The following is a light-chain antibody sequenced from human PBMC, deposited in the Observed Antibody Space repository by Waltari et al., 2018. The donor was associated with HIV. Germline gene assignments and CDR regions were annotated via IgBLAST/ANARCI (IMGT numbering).Light chain of an antibody. CDR3: AARDDSVNGV. V-gene: IGLV1-44*01. CDR1: SYIIGRII. J-gene: IGLJ3*02. CDR2: SND. Sequence: QSVLTQPPSRSGSHRQNLTIPCSGRSYIIGRIIATLYKQLPGAAPKLLIYSNDQRPSGGPDLFACPKSGTSASLPISGLESAVEVDYYCAARDDSVNGVFGVGTRLTVL.